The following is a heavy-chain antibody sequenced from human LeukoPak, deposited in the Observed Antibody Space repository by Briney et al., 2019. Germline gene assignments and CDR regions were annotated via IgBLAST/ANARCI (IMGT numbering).Heavy chain of an antibody. CDR1: GFTVSSNY. CDR2: IYSGGST. Sequence: GGSLRLSCAASGFTVSSNYMSWVRQAPGKGLEWVSVIYSGGSTYYADSVKGRFTISRDNSKNTLYLQMNSLRAEDTAVYYCARDRIVVVPAATYYYGMDVWGQGTTVTVSS. D-gene: IGHD2-2*01. V-gene: IGHV3-53*01. CDR3: ARDRIVVVPAATYYYGMDV. J-gene: IGHJ6*02.